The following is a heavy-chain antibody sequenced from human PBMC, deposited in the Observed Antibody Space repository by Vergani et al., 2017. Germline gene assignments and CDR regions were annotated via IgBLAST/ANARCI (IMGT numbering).Heavy chain of an antibody. J-gene: IGHJ4*02. CDR2: VDPEDGET. CDR1: GYTFTDHY. V-gene: IGHV1-69-2*01. Sequence: EVQLVQSGAEVKKPGATMKISCKVSGYTFTDHYMNWVKQAPGKGLEWMGLVDPEDGETIYAEKFKGRVTIAADTSTDTAHLELSSLRSEATAVYYCASAMTTVTTLFRYYFDYWGQGTLVTVSS. CDR3: ASAMTTVTTLFRYYFDY. D-gene: IGHD4-17*01.